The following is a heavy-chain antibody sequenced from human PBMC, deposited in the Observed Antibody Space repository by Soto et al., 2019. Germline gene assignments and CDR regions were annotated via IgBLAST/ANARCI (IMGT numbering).Heavy chain of an antibody. CDR3: AKRRGAGGHFDY. D-gene: IGHD2-15*01. V-gene: IGHV3-23*01. CDR1: GFTFTSYA. J-gene: IGHJ4*02. CDR2: VSSGGST. Sequence: VQLLESGGGLVQPEGSLRLSCAASGFTFTSYAMGWVRQAPGKGLEWVSVVSSGGSTYYADSVTGRFTVSRDNSKNTLSLQINSLRAEDTAVYYCAKRRGAGGHFDYWGQGALVTVSS.